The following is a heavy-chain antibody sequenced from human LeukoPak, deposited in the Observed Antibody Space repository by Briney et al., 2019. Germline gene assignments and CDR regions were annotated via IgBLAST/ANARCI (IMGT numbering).Heavy chain of an antibody. CDR3: ARDQVAGVAFDI. Sequence: PSETLSLTCTVSGGSISSYYWSWIRQPPGKGLEWIGYIYYSGSTNYNPSLKSRVTISVDTSKNQFSLKLSSVTAADTAMYYCARDQVAGVAFDIWGQGTMVTVSS. J-gene: IGHJ3*02. CDR2: IYYSGST. V-gene: IGHV4-59*01. CDR1: GGSISSYY. D-gene: IGHD6-19*01.